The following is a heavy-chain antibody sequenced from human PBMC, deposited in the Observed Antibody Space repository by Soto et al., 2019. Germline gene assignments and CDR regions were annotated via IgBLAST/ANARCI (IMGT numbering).Heavy chain of an antibody. J-gene: IGHJ5*02. CDR1: GGTFSTYT. CDR3: AGDPDSHYNDSHASSYP. Sequence: QVQLVQSGAEVKKPGSSVKVSCKASGGTFSTYTITWVRQAPGQGLEWMGRIIPIIGLINYAQKFQGRVTNSADKFTGKAYMELTGLRSDDTAVYYCAGDPDSHYNDSHASSYPWGQGTLVTVSS. D-gene: IGHD4-4*01. CDR2: IIPIIGLI. V-gene: IGHV1-69*08.